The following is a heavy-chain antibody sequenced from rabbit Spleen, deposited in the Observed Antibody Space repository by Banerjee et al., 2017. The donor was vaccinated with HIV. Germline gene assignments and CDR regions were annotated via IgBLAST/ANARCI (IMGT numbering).Heavy chain of an antibody. V-gene: IGHV1S40*01. Sequence: QSLEESGGDLVKPGASLTLTCTASGFSFSGNSYMCWVRQAPGKGLEWIGCINTSSGGAAYATWAKGRFTISKTSSTTVTLQMTSLTAADTATYFCARGSSGGNDRDALWGPGTLVTVS. D-gene: IGHD1-1*01. CDR2: INTSSGGA. J-gene: IGHJ4*01. CDR3: ARGSSGGNDRDAL. CDR1: GFSFSGNSY.